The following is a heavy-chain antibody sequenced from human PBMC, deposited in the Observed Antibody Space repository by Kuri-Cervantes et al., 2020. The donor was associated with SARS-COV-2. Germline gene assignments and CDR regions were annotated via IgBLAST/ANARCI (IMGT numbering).Heavy chain of an antibody. J-gene: IGHJ3*02. CDR3: AKDKWELLFQPLDAFDI. Sequence: GESLRLSCAASGPTFSSYAMSWVRQAPGKGLEWVSAISGSGGSTYYADSVKGRFTISRDNSKNTLYLQMNSLRAEDTAVYYCAKDKWELLFQPLDAFDIWGQGTMVTVSS. CDR1: GPTFSSYA. V-gene: IGHV3-23*01. CDR2: ISGSGGST. D-gene: IGHD1-26*01.